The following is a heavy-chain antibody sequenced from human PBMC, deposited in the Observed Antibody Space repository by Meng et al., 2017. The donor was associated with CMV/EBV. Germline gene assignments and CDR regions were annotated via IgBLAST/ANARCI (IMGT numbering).Heavy chain of an antibody. V-gene: IGHV1-69*01. J-gene: IGHJ1*01. Sequence: QIQRVQSGAGVTKPGSSVKVSCKASGGTFSSYSISWVRQAPGQGLEWMGAITPLFGTSTYAVKFQGRVMITADESTSTAYMELSSLKSDDTAVYYCAREKIISRFAYFHHWGQGTLVTVSS. CDR2: ITPLFGTS. D-gene: IGHD3-10*01. CDR1: GGTFSSYS. CDR3: AREKIISRFAYFHH.